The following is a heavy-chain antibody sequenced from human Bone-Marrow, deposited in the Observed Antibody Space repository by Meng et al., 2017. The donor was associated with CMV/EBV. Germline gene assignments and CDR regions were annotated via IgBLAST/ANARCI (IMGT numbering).Heavy chain of an antibody. CDR2: ISPYSGAT. J-gene: IGHJ5*02. CDR1: GYTFIAHY. V-gene: IGHV1-2*02. CDR3: ARAPEGHAAAGKKGRWFDP. D-gene: IGHD6-13*01. Sequence: ASVKVSYKASGYTFIAHYIHWFRQAPGQGLEWMGWISPYSGATNYAQKFQDRVTMTRDTSISTIYMELSRLRSDDTAVYYCARAPEGHAAAGKKGRWFDPWGQGTLVTVSS.